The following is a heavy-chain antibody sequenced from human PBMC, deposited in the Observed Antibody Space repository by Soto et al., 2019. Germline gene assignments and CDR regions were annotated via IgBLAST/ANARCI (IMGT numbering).Heavy chain of an antibody. CDR1: GYIFTNYA. CDR3: ATDYSGRNYPLDAFDI. Sequence: GASVKVSCKASGYIFTNYAMHWVRQAPGQRLEWMGWINAANGNTKYSQKFQGRVTMTEDTSTDTAYMELSSLRSEDTAVYYCATDYSGRNYPLDAFDIWGQGTMVTVSS. J-gene: IGHJ3*02. CDR2: INAANGNT. V-gene: IGHV1-3*01. D-gene: IGHD1-26*01.